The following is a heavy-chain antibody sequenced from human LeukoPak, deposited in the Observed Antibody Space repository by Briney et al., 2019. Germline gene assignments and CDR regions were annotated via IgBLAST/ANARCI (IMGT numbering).Heavy chain of an antibody. CDR2: INTKGET. J-gene: IGHJ4*02. Sequence: SETLSLTCTVSGVSMSAYQWSWVRQFPEKGLEWIGCINTKGETSYNPSLKSRVTTSVDTSKSQFSLRLTSVTAADTAVYYCATSNDAKIAPFDHWGQGAPVTVSS. V-gene: IGHV4-4*09. D-gene: IGHD2-21*01. CDR3: ATSNDAKIAPFDH. CDR1: GVSMSAYQ.